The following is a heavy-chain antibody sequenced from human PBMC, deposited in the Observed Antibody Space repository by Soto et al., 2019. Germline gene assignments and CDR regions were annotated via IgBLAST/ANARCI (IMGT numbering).Heavy chain of an antibody. CDR3: TADTAMTNYGMDV. CDR1: GFTFSGSA. D-gene: IGHD5-18*01. J-gene: IGHJ6*02. CDR2: IRSKANSYAT. V-gene: IGHV3-73*01. Sequence: PGGSLRLSCAASGFTFSGSAMHWVRQASGKGLEWVGRIRSKANSYATAYAASVKGRFTISRDDSKNTAYLQMNSLKTEDTAVYYCTADTAMTNYGMDVWGQGTTVTSP.